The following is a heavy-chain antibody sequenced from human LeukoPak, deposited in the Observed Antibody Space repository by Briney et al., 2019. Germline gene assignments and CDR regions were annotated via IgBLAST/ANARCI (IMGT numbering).Heavy chain of an antibody. V-gene: IGHV1-69*13. Sequence: SVKVSCKASGGTFSSYAISWVRQAPGQGLEWMGGIIPILGTANYAQKFQGRVTITADESTSTAYMELSSLRSEDTAVYYCARRDYCSSTSCYVGYGMDVWGQGTTVTVSS. CDR1: GGTFSSYA. D-gene: IGHD2-2*01. CDR2: IIPILGTA. CDR3: ARRDYCSSTSCYVGYGMDV. J-gene: IGHJ6*02.